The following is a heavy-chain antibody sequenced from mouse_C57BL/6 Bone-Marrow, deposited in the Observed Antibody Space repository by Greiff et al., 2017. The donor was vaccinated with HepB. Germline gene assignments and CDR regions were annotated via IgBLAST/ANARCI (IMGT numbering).Heavy chain of an antibody. CDR1: GFTFSDYY. Sequence: EVHLVESGGGLVQPGGSLKLSCAASGFTFSDYYMYWVRQTPEKRLEWVAYISNGGGSTYYPDTVKGRFTISRDNAKNTLYLQMSRLKSEDTAMYYCARPQSITTVVARNWYFDVWGTGTTVTVSS. CDR2: ISNGGGST. D-gene: IGHD1-1*01. CDR3: ARPQSITTVVARNWYFDV. J-gene: IGHJ1*03. V-gene: IGHV5-12*01.